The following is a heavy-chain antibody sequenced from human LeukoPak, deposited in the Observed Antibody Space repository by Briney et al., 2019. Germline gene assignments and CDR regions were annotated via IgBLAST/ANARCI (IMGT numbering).Heavy chain of an antibody. V-gene: IGHV4-59*01. Sequence: SETLSLTCTVSGGSISHYYWSWIRQRPGKGLEWIGDIYYSGSTNYNPSLKSRVTISVGTSKNQFSLKLTSVTAADTAVYYCAREVVVAATFGNWFDPWGQGTLVTVSS. D-gene: IGHD2-15*01. CDR2: IYYSGST. CDR3: AREVVVAATFGNWFDP. J-gene: IGHJ5*02. CDR1: GGSISHYY.